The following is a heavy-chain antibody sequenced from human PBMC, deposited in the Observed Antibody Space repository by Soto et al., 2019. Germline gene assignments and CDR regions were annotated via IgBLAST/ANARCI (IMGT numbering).Heavy chain of an antibody. Sequence: QVQLQQWGAGLLKPSETLSLNCAVTGGSLSGYYWSWIRQPPGKGLEWIGEVKDGGHANYSPSLRGRVTISSAPSNNQSLLRLYSVTAADTGVDYCARGQEGVVATHWDQGSRVTVSS. V-gene: IGHV4-34*01. CDR2: VKDGGHA. CDR1: GGSLSGYY. CDR3: ARGQEGVVATH. D-gene: IGHD5-12*01. J-gene: IGHJ4*02.